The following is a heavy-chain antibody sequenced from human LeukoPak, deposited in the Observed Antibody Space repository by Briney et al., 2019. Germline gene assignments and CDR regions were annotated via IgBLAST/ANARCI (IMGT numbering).Heavy chain of an antibody. CDR3: ARGHSSGWYGGYFDY. J-gene: IGHJ4*02. V-gene: IGHV4-61*02. Sequence: SETLSLTCTVSGGSITSGSYYWSWIRQPAGKGLEWIGRIYTSGITNYNPSLKSRVTISVDTSKNQFSLRLSSVTAADTAVYYCARGHSSGWYGGYFDYWGQGTLVTVSS. CDR2: IYTSGIT. D-gene: IGHD6-19*01. CDR1: GGSITSGSYY.